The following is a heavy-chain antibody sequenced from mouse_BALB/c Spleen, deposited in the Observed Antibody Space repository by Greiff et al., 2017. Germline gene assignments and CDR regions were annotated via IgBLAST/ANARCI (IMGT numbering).Heavy chain of an antibody. Sequence: VQLQQSGPGLVKPSQSLSLTCTVTGYSITSDYAWNWIRQFPGNKLEWMGYISYSGSTSYNPSLKSRISITRDTSKNQFFLQLNSVTTEDTATYYCASWGLRRFAYWGQGTLVTVSA. CDR3: ASWGLRRFAY. CDR2: ISYSGST. D-gene: IGHD2-4*01. J-gene: IGHJ3*01. CDR1: GYSITSDYA. V-gene: IGHV3-2*02.